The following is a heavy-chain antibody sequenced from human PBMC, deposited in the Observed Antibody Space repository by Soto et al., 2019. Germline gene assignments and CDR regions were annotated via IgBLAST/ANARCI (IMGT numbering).Heavy chain of an antibody. V-gene: IGHV1-18*01. CDR3: AQNITSRSDS. J-gene: IGHJ5*01. CDR2: ISTYNSYT. Sequence: QVQLVQSGAELRKPGASVKVSCKTSGYTFRNYGISWVRQAPGQGLEWMGWISTYNSYTHSAKKFQGRVIMTIESSTSSAFLELTNLRTDDTAFYYCAQNITSRSDSWGQGTLVTVSS. CDR1: GYTFRNYG. D-gene: IGHD2-2*01.